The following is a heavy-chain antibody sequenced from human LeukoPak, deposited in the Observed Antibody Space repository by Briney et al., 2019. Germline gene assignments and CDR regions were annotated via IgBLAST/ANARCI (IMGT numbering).Heavy chain of an antibody. V-gene: IGHV3-7*03. Sequence: GGSLRLSCAASGFTFSSYWMSWVRQAPGKGLEWVAYIKQDVTEKYYVDSVKGRFTISRDNSKNTLYLQMNSLRAEDTAVYYCAKEGRERYFDWLPDAFDIWGQGTMVTVSS. J-gene: IGHJ3*02. CDR2: IKQDVTEK. CDR1: GFTFSSYW. D-gene: IGHD3-9*01. CDR3: AKEGRERYFDWLPDAFDI.